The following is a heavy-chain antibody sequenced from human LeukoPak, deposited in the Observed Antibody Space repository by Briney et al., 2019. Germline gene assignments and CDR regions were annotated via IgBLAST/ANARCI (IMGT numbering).Heavy chain of an antibody. D-gene: IGHD1-14*01. V-gene: IGHV3-30*03. CDR2: ISYDGSNK. CDR3: AALGRNDAFDI. CDR1: GFTFSSYG. Sequence: GWSLRLSCAASGFTFSSYGMHWVRQAPGKGLEWVAVISYDGSNKYYADSVKGRFTISRDNSKNTLYLQMNSLRAEDTAVYYCAALGRNDAFDIWGQGTMVTVSS. J-gene: IGHJ3*02.